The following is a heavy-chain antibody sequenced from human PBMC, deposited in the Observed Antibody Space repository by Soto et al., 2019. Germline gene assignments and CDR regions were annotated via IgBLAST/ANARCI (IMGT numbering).Heavy chain of an antibody. V-gene: IGHV4-39*01. CDR3: ARLTEYYYDSSGYFYYFDY. CDR2: IYYSGST. J-gene: IGHJ4*02. CDR1: GGSISSSSYY. D-gene: IGHD3-22*01. Sequence: PSETLSLTCTVSGGSISSSSYYWGWIRQPPGKGLEWIGSIYYSGSTYYNPSLKSRVTMSVDTSKNQFSLKLSSVTAADTAVYYCARLTEYYYDSSGYFYYFDYWGQGTLVTVSS.